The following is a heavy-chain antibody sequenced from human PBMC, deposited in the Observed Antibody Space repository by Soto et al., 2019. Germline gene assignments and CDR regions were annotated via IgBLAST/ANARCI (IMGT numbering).Heavy chain of an antibody. J-gene: IGHJ3*01. CDR3: GRLRPGHDAFYF. D-gene: IGHD3-10*01. CDR1: GGSISSYY. CDR2: IYYSGST. V-gene: IGHV4-59*08. Sequence: PSETLSLTCTVSGGSISSYYWSWIRQPPGKGLEWIGNIYYSGSTNYNPSLKSRVTISVDTSKNQFSLKLSSVTAADTAVSYCGRLRPGHDAFYFWGPGTTVPVSS.